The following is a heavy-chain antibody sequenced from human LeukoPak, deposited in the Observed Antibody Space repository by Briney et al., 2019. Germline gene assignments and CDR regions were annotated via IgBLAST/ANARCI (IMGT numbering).Heavy chain of an antibody. Sequence: PSETLSLTCTVSGGSISSYYWSWIRQPPGKGLEWIGYIYYSGSTNYNPSLKSRVTISVDTPKNQLSLKLSSETAADTAVYYCARGYSSNFDHWGQGTLVTVSS. CDR1: GGSISSYY. D-gene: IGHD6-13*01. CDR3: ARGYSSNFDH. J-gene: IGHJ4*02. CDR2: IYYSGST. V-gene: IGHV4-59*01.